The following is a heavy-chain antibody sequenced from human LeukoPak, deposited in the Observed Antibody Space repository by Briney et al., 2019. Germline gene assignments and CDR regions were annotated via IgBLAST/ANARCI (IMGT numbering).Heavy chain of an antibody. J-gene: IGHJ4*02. Sequence: TSETLSLTCTVSGGSISSSSYYWGWIRQPPGKGLEWIGSIYYSGRTYYNPSLKSRVTISVDTSKNQFSLKLSSVTAADTAVYYCARHTPHVGSFDYWGQGTLVTVSS. D-gene: IGHD1-26*01. V-gene: IGHV4-39*01. CDR2: IYYSGRT. CDR1: GGSISSSSYY. CDR3: ARHTPHVGSFDY.